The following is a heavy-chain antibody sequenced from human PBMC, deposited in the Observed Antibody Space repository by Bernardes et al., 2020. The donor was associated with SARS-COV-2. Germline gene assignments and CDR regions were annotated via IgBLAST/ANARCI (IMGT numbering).Heavy chain of an antibody. J-gene: IGHJ4*02. CDR3: ARGLRYLDSLWLYHLDY. Sequence: SETLSLTCTVSGASINSTSYYWGWIRQPPGKGLEWIGTIYYTGSTYYNPSLKRRVTVSVDTSKNQFSLKLSSVTAADTAVYYCARGLRYLDSLWLYHLDYWGQGTLVTVSS. CDR1: GASINSTSYY. V-gene: IGHV4-39*07. CDR2: IYYTGST. D-gene: IGHD3-9*01.